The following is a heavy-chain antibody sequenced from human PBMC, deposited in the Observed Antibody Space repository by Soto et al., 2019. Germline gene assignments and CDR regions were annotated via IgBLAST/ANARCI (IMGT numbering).Heavy chain of an antibody. J-gene: IGHJ4*02. CDR1: GFTFSSYS. Sequence: GESLKISCAASGFTFSSYSMSWVRQAPGKGLEWVSSISSSSSYIYYADSVKGRFTISRDNAKNSLYLQMNSLRAEDTAVYYCARDEWSYGPQALFDYWGQGTLVTVSS. V-gene: IGHV3-21*01. CDR3: ARDEWSYGPQALFDY. CDR2: ISSSSSYI. D-gene: IGHD5-18*01.